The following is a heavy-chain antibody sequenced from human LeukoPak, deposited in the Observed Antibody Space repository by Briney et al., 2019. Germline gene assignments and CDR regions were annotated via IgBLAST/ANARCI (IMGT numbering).Heavy chain of an antibody. CDR1: GFTFSSYG. V-gene: IGHV3-30*02. J-gene: IGHJ5*02. D-gene: IGHD2-2*01. CDR3: AKYCSSTSCYYNWFDP. Sequence: PGGSLRLSCAASGFTFSSYGMHWVRQAPGKGLEWVAFIRYDGSNKYYADSVKGRFTISRDNSENTLYLQMNSLRAEDTAVYYCAKYCSSTSCYYNWFDPWGQGTLVTVSS. CDR2: IRYDGSNK.